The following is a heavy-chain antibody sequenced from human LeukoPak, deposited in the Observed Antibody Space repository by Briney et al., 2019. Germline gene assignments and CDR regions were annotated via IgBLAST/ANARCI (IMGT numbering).Heavy chain of an antibody. J-gene: IGHJ4*02. D-gene: IGHD3-10*01. CDR2: INPNSGGT. V-gene: IGHV1-2*02. Sequence: ASVKVSCKASGYTFTGYYMHWVRQAPGQGLELMGWINPNSGGTNYAQKFQGRVTMTRDTSISTAYMELSRLRSDDTAVYYCARERDGIHGSGSYYYWGQGTLVTVSS. CDR1: GYTFTGYY. CDR3: ARERDGIHGSGSYYY.